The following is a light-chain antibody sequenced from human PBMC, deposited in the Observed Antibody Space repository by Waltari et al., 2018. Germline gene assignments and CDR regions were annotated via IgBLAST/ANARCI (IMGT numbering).Light chain of an antibody. J-gene: IGKJ2*01. CDR2: KAS. Sequence: DIQMTQSPSTLSASVGDRVIITCRASQSITNWLAWYQQKPGKAPKLLIYKASTLESGVPSRFSGTGSGTEFTLTISSVQPDDFATYYCQQYNSYSPYTFGQGTKLEIK. CDR3: QQYNSYSPYT. CDR1: QSITNW. V-gene: IGKV1-5*03.